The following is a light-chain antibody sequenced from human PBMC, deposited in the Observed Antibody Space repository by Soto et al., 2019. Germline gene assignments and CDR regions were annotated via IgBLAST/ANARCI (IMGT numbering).Light chain of an antibody. Sequence: EIELTQSPATLSLSPGERATLSCRASQSVSSNLAWYQQKPGQAPRLLIYDASNRATGIPARFSGSGSGTDFTLTISSLEPEDFAVYYCQQRSNWPVTFGQGTKVDIK. J-gene: IGKJ2*01. CDR2: DAS. V-gene: IGKV3-11*01. CDR3: QQRSNWPVT. CDR1: QSVSSN.